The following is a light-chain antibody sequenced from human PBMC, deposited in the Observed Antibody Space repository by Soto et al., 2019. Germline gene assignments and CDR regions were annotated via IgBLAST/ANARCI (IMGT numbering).Light chain of an antibody. CDR2: EVS. CDR1: SSDVGAYNY. J-gene: IGLJ1*01. CDR3: SSFTSRSTFNYV. V-gene: IGLV2-14*01. Sequence: QSALTQPASVSGSPGQSITISCTGTSSDVGAYNYISWYQQYPGTAPKIMIYEVSSRPSGVSHRFSGPKSGNTASLTISGLQPEDEADYYCSSFTSRSTFNYVFGTGTKVTVL.